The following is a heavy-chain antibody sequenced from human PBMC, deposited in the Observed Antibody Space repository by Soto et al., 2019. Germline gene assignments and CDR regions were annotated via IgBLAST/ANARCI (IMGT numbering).Heavy chain of an antibody. CDR1: GFTFSNYA. J-gene: IGHJ4*02. V-gene: IGHV3-64*01. D-gene: IGHD6-13*01. Sequence: EVQLVESGGGLVQPGGSLRLSCAASGFTFSNYAMHWVRQAPGKGLEYVSAISSNGGSTYYANSVKRRFTISRDNSKNTLYLQMGSLSARDMSVYYCARYSNSVADYWGQGTLVTVSS. CDR3: ARYSNSVADY. CDR2: ISSNGGST.